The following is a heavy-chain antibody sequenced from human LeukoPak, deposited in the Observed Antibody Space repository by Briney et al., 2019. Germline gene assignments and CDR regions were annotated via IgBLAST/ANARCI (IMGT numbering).Heavy chain of an antibody. CDR1: GGSISSYY. CDR2: IYTSGST. Sequence: SETLSLTCSVSGGSISSYYWSWIRQPAGKGLEWIGRIYTSGSTNYNPSLKSRVTISVDTSKNQFSLKLSSVTAAHTAVYYCARVTGYRIEDYFDYWGQGTLVSVSS. V-gene: IGHV4-4*07. CDR3: ARVTGYRIEDYFDY. D-gene: IGHD6-13*01. J-gene: IGHJ4*02.